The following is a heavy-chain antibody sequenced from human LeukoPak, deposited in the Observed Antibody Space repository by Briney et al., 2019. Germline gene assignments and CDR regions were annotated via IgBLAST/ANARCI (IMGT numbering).Heavy chain of an antibody. CDR1: RFTFSSSA. CDR2: ISGSGGST. V-gene: IGHV3-23*01. Sequence: GGSLRLSCAASRFTFSSSAMSWVRQAPGKGMEWVSTISGSGGSTYSTDSVKGRFTISRDNSKSTLYLQMNSLRVEDTAIYYCAKGGPQFFDYWGQGTLVTVSS. CDR3: AKGGPQFFDY. J-gene: IGHJ4*02. D-gene: IGHD5-24*01.